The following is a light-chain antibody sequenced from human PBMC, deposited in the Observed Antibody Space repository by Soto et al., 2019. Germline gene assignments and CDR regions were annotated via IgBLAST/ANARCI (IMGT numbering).Light chain of an antibody. CDR1: QSISSSF. Sequence: ELVLTQSPGTLSLSPGERATLSCRASQSISSSFLAWYQQKPGQAPRLLIYGADKRATGIPDRFSGSGSRTDFTLSISRLEPEDFAVYYCQHYGDSRTFGQGTKVDIK. V-gene: IGKV3-20*01. CDR3: QHYGDSRT. CDR2: GAD. J-gene: IGKJ1*01.